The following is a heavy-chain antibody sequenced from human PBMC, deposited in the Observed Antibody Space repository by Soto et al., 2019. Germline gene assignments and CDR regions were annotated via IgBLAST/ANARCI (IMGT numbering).Heavy chain of an antibody. CDR3: AKSRIVATINFVYYGMDV. V-gene: IGHV3-30*18. J-gene: IGHJ6*02. CDR1: GFSFSIDG. Sequence: GGSLRLSCAASGFSFSIDGMHWVRQAPGKGLEWVALISHDASIKYYGESVKGRFTISRDSSKNTLSLQMNSLRVEDTAVYYCAKSRIVATINFVYYGMDVWGQGTTVTVSS. CDR2: ISHDASIK. D-gene: IGHD5-12*01.